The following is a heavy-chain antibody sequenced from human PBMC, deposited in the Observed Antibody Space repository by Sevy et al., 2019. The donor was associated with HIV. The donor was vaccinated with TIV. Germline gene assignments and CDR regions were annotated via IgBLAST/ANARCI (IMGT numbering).Heavy chain of an antibody. CDR1: GFTFSSYG. D-gene: IGHD4-17*01. J-gene: IGHJ4*02. V-gene: IGHV3-33*01. CDR3: ARDLEFYDNGDYGPAFMPDY. Sequence: GGSLRLSCAASGFTFSSYGMHWVRQAPGKGLEWVALIWFDGSNTYYADSVKGRFTISRDIANNTLHLQMTSLRGEDTAVYYCARDLEFYDNGDYGPAFMPDYWGQGTLVTVSS. CDR2: IWFDGSNT.